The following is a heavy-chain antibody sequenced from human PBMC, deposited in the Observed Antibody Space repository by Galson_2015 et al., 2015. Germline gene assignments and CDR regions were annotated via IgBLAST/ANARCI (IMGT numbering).Heavy chain of an antibody. CDR3: ARDAPGYWTTYMDV. CDR2: ISSSSSYI. D-gene: IGHD2-15*01. V-gene: IGHV3-21*01. CDR1: GFTFSSYS. J-gene: IGHJ6*03. Sequence: SLRLSCAASGFTFSSYSMNWVRQAPGKGLEWVSSISSSSSYIYYADSVKGRFTISRDNAKNSLYLQMNSLRAEDTAVYYCARDAPGYWTTYMDVWGKGTTVTVSS.